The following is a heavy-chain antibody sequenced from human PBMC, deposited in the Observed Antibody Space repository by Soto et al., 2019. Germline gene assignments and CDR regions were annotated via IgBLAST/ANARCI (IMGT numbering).Heavy chain of an antibody. J-gene: IGHJ6*02. CDR2: ISYDGSNK. D-gene: IGHD2-8*01. CDR3: AKDQSVCYMPACDYYGMDV. V-gene: IGHV3-30*18. CDR1: GFTFSSYG. Sequence: QVQLVESGGGVVQPGRSLRLSCAASGFTFSSYGMHWVRQAPGKGLEWVAVISYDGSNKYYADSVKHRFTISRDNSKNPLYLEMNSLRAEDTAAYYCAKDQSVCYMPACDYYGMDVWGQGTTVTVSS.